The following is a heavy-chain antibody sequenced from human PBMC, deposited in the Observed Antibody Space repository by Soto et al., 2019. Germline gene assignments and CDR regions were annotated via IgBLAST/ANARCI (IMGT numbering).Heavy chain of an antibody. CDR2: INHSGST. J-gene: IGHJ5*02. CDR3: ARAPNWFDT. CDR1: GGSFSGYY. V-gene: IGHV4-34*01. Sequence: ETLSLTCAVYGGSFSGYYWSWIRQPPGRGLEWIGEINHSGSTNYNPSLKSRVTISVDTSKNQFSLKLSSVTAADTAVYYCARAPNWFDTWGQGTLVTVSS.